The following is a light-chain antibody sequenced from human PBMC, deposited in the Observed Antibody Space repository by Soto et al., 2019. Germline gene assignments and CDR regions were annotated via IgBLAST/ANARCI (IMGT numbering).Light chain of an antibody. CDR3: SSYTSSSTV. Sequence: QSALTQPASVSGSPGQSITISCTGTRSDVGGYNYVSWYQQHPGKAPKLMIYDVSNRPSGVSNRFSGSKSGNTASLAISGLQAEDEADYYCSSYTSSSTVFGGGNKLTVL. CDR2: DVS. J-gene: IGLJ2*01. V-gene: IGLV2-14*01. CDR1: RSDVGGYNY.